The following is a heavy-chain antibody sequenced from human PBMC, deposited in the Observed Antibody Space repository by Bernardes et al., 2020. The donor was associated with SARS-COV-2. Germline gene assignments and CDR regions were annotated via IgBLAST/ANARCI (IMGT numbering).Heavy chain of an antibody. CDR1: GYSFTSYW. V-gene: IGHV5-51*01. CDR3: AASRGYCSGGSCYHDAFDI. Sequence: SLKISCKGSGYSFTSYWIGWVRQMPGKGLEWMGIIYPGDSDTRYSPSFQGQVTISADKSISTAYLQWSSLKASDTAMYYCAASRGYCSGGSCYHDAFDIWGQGTMVTVSS. CDR2: IYPGDSDT. D-gene: IGHD2-15*01. J-gene: IGHJ3*02.